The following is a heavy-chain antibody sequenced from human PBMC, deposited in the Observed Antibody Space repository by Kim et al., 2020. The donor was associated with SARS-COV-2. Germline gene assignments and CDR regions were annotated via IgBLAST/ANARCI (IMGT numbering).Heavy chain of an antibody. Sequence: GGSLRLSCAASGFTFSSYGMHWVRQAPGKGLEWVAVISYDGSNKYYADSVKGRFTISRDNSKNTLYLQMNSLRAEDTAVYYCAKGHLSGSWGMISLFDYWGQGTLVTVSS. D-gene: IGHD1-26*01. V-gene: IGHV3-30*18. CDR2: ISYDGSNK. J-gene: IGHJ4*02. CDR3: AKGHLSGSWGMISLFDY. CDR1: GFTFSSYG.